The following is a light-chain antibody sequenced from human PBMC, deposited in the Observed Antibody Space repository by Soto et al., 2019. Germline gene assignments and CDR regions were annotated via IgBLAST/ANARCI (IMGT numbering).Light chain of an antibody. CDR2: AAS. Sequence: DIQMTQSPSSVSASVGDRVTITCRASQGISSWLAWYQHKPGKAPKLLIYAASSLQSVVPSRFSGSGSGTDFTLTISSLQPEDFATYYCQQANSFPLTFGPGTKVDIK. CDR3: QQANSFPLT. V-gene: IGKV1-12*01. J-gene: IGKJ3*01. CDR1: QGISSW.